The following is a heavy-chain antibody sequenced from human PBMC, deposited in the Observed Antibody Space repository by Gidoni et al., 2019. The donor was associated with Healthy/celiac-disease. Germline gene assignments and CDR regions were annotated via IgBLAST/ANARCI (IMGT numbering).Heavy chain of an antibody. D-gene: IGHD3-10*01. V-gene: IGHV1-69*09. CDR3: ARDLVRGVRQGY. J-gene: IGHJ4*02. CDR1: GGTFSSYA. Sequence: QVQLVQSGAEVKKPGSSVKVSCKASGGTFSSYAISWVRQAPGQGLEWMGRIIPILGIANYAQKFQGRVTITADKSTSTAYMELSSLRSEDTAVYYCARDLVRGVRQGYWGQGTLVTVSS. CDR2: IIPILGIA.